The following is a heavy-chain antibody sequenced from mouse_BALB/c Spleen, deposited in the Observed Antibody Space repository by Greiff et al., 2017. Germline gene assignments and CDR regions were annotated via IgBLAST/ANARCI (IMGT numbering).Heavy chain of an antibody. V-gene: IGHV5-17*02. CDR1: GFTFSSFG. CDR3: ARFYDTGFAY. D-gene: IGHD2-3*01. J-gene: IGHJ3*01. CDR2: ISSGSSTI. Sequence: EVMLVESGGGLVQPGGSRKLSCAASGFTFSSFGMHWVRQAPEKGLEWVAYISSGSSTIYYADTVKGRFTISRDNPKNTLFLQMTSLRSEDTAMYYCARFYDTGFAYWGQGTLVTVSA.